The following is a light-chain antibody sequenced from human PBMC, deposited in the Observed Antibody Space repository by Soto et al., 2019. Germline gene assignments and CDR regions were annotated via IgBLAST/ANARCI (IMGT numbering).Light chain of an antibody. CDR3: HQYNNFPRT. CDR2: KAS. CDR1: QTISSW. Sequence: DIQMTQSPSTVSVSVLDIVTITFLASQTISSWLAWYQQKPGKAPKLLIYKASTLKSGVPSRFSGSGSGTEFTLTISSLQPDDSATYYCHQYNNFPRTFGQGTKVDIK. J-gene: IGKJ1*01. V-gene: IGKV1-5*03.